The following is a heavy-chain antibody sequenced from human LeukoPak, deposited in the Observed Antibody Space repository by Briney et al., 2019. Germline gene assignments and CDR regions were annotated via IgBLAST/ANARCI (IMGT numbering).Heavy chain of an antibody. V-gene: IGHV1-2*02. Sequence: ASVRVSCKASGYTFTGYYMHCVRQAPGQGLEWMGWINPNSGTTNYAQKFQGRVTLTRDTSMSTVYMELSRLRSDDTAVYYCARVNPTTSYYDFWSGYYEIDYWGQGTLVTVSS. CDR2: INPNSGTT. D-gene: IGHD3-3*01. CDR3: ARVNPTTSYYDFWSGYYEIDY. J-gene: IGHJ4*02. CDR1: GYTFTGYY.